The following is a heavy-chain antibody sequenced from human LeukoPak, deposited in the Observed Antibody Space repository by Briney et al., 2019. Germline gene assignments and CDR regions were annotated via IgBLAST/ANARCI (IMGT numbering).Heavy chain of an antibody. D-gene: IGHD5-12*01. Sequence: PGGSLRLSCAASGFTFDDYGMNWVRQAPGKGLEWVSGISPGGGPTYYADSVKGRFTISRDDVKSTLYLQMKNLRAEDTAVYYCAKDGAWLRFDDWGQGILVTVSS. CDR3: AKDGAWLRFDD. V-gene: IGHV3-23*01. CDR2: ISPGGGPT. J-gene: IGHJ4*02. CDR1: GFTFDDYG.